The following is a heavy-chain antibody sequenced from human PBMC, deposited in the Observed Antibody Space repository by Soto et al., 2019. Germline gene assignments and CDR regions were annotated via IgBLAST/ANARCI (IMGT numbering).Heavy chain of an antibody. CDR3: ARESTYYGFWSGYSAPNYFDY. D-gene: IGHD3-3*01. CDR1: GFTFSSYG. Sequence: GGSLRLSCAASGFTFSSYGMHWVRQAPGKGLEWVAVIRYDGSNKYYADSVKGRFTISRDNSKNTLYLQMNSLRAEDTAVYYCARESTYYGFWSGYSAPNYFDYWGQGTLVTVSS. CDR2: IRYDGSNK. V-gene: IGHV3-33*01. J-gene: IGHJ4*02.